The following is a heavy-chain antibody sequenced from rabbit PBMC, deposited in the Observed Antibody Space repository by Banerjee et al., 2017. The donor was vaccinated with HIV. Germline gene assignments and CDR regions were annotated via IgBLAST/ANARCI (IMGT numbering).Heavy chain of an antibody. V-gene: IGHV1S40*01. CDR2: IYAGSSGST. Sequence: QSLEESGGDLVKPGASLTLTCTASGFSFSSSYYMCWVRQAPGKGLEWIACIYAGSSGSTYYASWAKGRFTISKTSSTTVTLQMTSLTAADTATYFCARDPYGLDSGYYGNLWGQGTLVTVS. J-gene: IGHJ3*01. CDR1: GFSFSSSYY. CDR3: ARDPYGLDSGYYGNL. D-gene: IGHD1-1*01.